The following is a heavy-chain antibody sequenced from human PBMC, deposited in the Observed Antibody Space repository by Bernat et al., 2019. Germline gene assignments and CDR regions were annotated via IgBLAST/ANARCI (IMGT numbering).Heavy chain of an antibody. CDR1: GYTFTSYY. Sequence: QVQLVQPGAEVKKPGASVKVSCKASGYTFTSYYMHWVRQAPGQGLEWMGIINPSGGSTSYAQKFRGRFTMTRDTSPSTVHMEMSRLWSEDTGGYNSGRSDAGTEFWGQGTTAPVSS. J-gene: IGHJ6*02. CDR3: GRSDAGTEF. CDR2: INPSGGST. V-gene: IGHV1-46*01.